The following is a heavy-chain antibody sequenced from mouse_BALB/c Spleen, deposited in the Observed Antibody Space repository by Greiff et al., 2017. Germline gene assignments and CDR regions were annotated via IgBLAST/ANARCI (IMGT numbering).Heavy chain of an antibody. CDR3: ARHDYDAY. CDR1: GFTFSSYG. Sequence: DVMLVESGGDLVKPGGSLKLSCAASGFTFSSYGMSWVRQTPDKRLEWVATISSGGSYTYYPDSVKGRFTISRDNAKNTLYLQMSSLKSEDTAMYYCARHDYDAYWGQGTLVTVSA. J-gene: IGHJ3*01. CDR2: ISSGGSYT. D-gene: IGHD2-4*01. V-gene: IGHV5-6*02.